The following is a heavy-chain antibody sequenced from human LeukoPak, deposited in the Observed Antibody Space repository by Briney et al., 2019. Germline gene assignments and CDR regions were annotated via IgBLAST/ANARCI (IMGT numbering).Heavy chain of an antibody. D-gene: IGHD6-19*01. CDR1: EYSFTSYW. Sequence: GESLKISCKGFEYSFTSYWISWVRQMPGKGLEWMGKIALSDSSATYNPSFQGQVTISADKSISTAYLQWSSLKASDTAMYYCARPYSSGWQLDYWGQGTLVTVSP. J-gene: IGHJ4*02. CDR2: IALSDSSA. V-gene: IGHV5-10-1*04. CDR3: ARPYSSGWQLDY.